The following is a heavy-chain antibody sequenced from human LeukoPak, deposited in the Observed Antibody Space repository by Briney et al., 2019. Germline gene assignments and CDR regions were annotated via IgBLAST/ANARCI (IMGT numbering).Heavy chain of an antibody. Sequence: PGGPLRLSCSASGFSFNNYAMSWVRQAPGKGLEWVSAISGSGGSTYYADSVKGRFTISRDNSKNTLYLQMNSLRAEDTAVYYCAKAAAAGTVDSLDYWGQGTLVTVSS. V-gene: IGHV3-23*01. CDR3: AKAAAAGTVDSLDY. CDR1: GFSFNNYA. CDR2: ISGSGGST. D-gene: IGHD6-13*01. J-gene: IGHJ4*02.